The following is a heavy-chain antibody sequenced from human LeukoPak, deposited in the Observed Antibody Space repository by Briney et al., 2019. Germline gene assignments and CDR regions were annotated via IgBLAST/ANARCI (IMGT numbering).Heavy chain of an antibody. CDR2: ISSSSSYI. Sequence: PGRSLRLSCAASGFTFSSYSMNWVRQAPGKGLEWVSSISSSSSYIYYADSVKGRFTISRDNAKNSLYLQMNSLRAEDTAVYYCARDYCSGGSCYCNYWGQGTLVTVSS. CDR3: ARDYCSGGSCYCNY. V-gene: IGHV3-21*01. CDR1: GFTFSSYS. D-gene: IGHD2-15*01. J-gene: IGHJ4*02.